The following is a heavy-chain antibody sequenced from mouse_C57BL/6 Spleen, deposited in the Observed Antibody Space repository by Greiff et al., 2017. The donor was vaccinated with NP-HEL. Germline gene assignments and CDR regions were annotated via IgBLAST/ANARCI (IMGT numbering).Heavy chain of an antibody. CDR3: ARRVVPPYAMDC. J-gene: IGHJ4*01. Sequence: EVKLVESGGGLVKPGGSLKLSCAASGFTFSDYGMHWVRQAPEKGLEWVAYISSGSSTIYYADTVKGRFTISRDNAKTTLFLQMTSLRSEDTAMYYCARRVVPPYAMDCWGQGTSVTVSS. CDR2: ISSGSSTI. V-gene: IGHV5-17*01. D-gene: IGHD1-1*02. CDR1: GFTFSDYG.